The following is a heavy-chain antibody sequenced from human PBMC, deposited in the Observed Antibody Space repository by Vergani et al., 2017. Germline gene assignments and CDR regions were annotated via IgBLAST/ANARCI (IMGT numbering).Heavy chain of an antibody. V-gene: IGHV3-9*01. CDR2: ISWNSGSI. CDR1: GFTFDDYA. Sequence: EVQLVESGGGLVQPGRSLRLSCAASGFTFDDYAMHWVRQAPGKGLEWVSGISWNSGSIGYADSVKGRFTSSRDNAKNSLYLQMNSLRAEDTALYYCAKGGEGDDAFDIWGQGTMVTVSS. CDR3: AKGGEGDDAFDI. J-gene: IGHJ3*02. D-gene: IGHD3-16*01.